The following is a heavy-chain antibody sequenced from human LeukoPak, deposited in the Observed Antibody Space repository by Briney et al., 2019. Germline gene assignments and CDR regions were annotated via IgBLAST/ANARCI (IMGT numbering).Heavy chain of an antibody. D-gene: IGHD3-3*01. Sequence: PGGSLRLSCAASGFTFSSYSMNWVRQAPGKGLEWVSSISSSSSYIYYADSVKGRFTISRDNAKNSLYLQMNSLRAEDTAVYYCAGRSLLARRPALDYGGKGTLVTAS. J-gene: IGHJ4*02. CDR2: ISSSSSYI. V-gene: IGHV3-21*01. CDR1: GFTFSSYS. CDR3: AGRSLLARRPALDY.